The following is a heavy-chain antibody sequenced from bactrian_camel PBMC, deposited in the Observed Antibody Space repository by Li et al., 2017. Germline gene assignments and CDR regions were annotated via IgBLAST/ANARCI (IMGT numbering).Heavy chain of an antibody. J-gene: IGHJ4*01. CDR2: ITSSGGTP. D-gene: IGHD6*01. CDR1: YNHRGNC. V-gene: IGHV3S40*01. Sequence: DVQLVESGGGSVQAGGSLRLSCRYNHRGNCMGWFRQAPGKGLEWVSLITSSGGTPLYADSVKGRFTISRDNAKNMVSLRMNSLKPEDTALYYCTTGEPGEVAGTGALFGRSYVDITCRARLGQGTQVTVS.